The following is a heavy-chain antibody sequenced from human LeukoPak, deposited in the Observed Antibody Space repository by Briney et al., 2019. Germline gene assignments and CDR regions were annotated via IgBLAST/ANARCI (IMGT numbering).Heavy chain of an antibody. CDR2: ISGSGGNT. D-gene: IGHD1-26*01. J-gene: IGHJ4*02. V-gene: IGHV3-23*01. CDR3: VRDVVSWQLLVH. CDR1: GFTFSSYV. Sequence: GGSLRLSCAASGFTFSSYVLNWVRQAPQKGLEWVSAISGSGGNTYYTDSVKGRFTISRDNSKNTLYLQMNSLRAEDTAVYYCVRDVVSWQLLVHWGQGTLVTVSS.